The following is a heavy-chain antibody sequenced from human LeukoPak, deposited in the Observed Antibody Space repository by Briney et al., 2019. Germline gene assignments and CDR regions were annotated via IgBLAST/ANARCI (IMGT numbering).Heavy chain of an antibody. J-gene: IGHJ5*02. D-gene: IGHD3-22*01. CDR2: IYFSGTT. CDR3: ARHYYDSAYGFDP. Sequence: SETLSLTCTVSGGSISSYYWSWIRQPPGKGLEWIGYIYFSGTTDYNPSLKSRVTMSVDTSKNQFSLKLNSVTAADTAVYYCARHYYDSAYGFDPWGQGTLVTVSS. V-gene: IGHV4-59*08. CDR1: GGSISSYY.